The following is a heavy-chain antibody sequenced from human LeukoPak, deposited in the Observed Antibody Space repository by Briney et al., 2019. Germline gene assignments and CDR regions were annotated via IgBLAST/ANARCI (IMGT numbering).Heavy chain of an antibody. CDR3: ARRRRIVGATPGAFDI. CDR2: MNHSVST. J-gene: IGHJ3*02. V-gene: IGHV4-34*01. D-gene: IGHD1-26*01. Sequence: PSETLSLTCAVYGGSFSGYYWSSIGQPPGKRLEWIGEMNHSVSTNYNPSLQRRITISVATSKNQFSLKPSSVTAADTAVYYCARRRRIVGATPGAFDIWGQGTMVTVSS. CDR1: GGSFSGYY.